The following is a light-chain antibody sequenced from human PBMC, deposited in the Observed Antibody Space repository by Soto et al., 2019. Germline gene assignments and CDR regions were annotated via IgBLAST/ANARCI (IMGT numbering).Light chain of an antibody. CDR3: QSYDSSLSGSRV. J-gene: IGLJ1*01. V-gene: IGLV1-40*01. CDR1: SSNIGAGYD. Sequence: QSVLTQPPSVSGAPGQRVTISCTGSSSNIGAGYDVHWYQQLPGTAPKLLIFGNNNRPSGVPDRFSGSTSGTSASLAITGLQAEDEADYYCQSYDSSLSGSRVFGTGTKLTVL. CDR2: GNN.